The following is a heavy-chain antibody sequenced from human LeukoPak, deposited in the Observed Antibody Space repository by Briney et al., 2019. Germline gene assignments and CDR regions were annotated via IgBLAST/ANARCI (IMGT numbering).Heavy chain of an antibody. CDR3: ARNLYYYDSSGYYYY. CDR1: GFTFDDYA. J-gene: IGHJ4*02. Sequence: GGSLRLSCAASGFTFDDYAMHWVRQAPGKGLEWVSRINPDGSSTSYADAVKGRFTISRDNSKNTLYLQMNSLRAEDTAVYYCARNLYYYDSSGYYYYWGQGTLVTVSS. V-gene: IGHV3-74*01. CDR2: INPDGSST. D-gene: IGHD3-22*01.